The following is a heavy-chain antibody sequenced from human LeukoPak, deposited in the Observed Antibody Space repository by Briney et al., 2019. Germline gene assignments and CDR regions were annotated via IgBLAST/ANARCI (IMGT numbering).Heavy chain of an antibody. Sequence: PGGSLRLSCAASGFTFSDYYMNWVRQAPGKGLEWVAVLIGSSGATDYADSVKGRFTISRDNSKNTLFLQMNSLRAEDTAIYYCAKGAYDFLEIAYFDYWGQGALVTVSS. V-gene: IGHV3-23*01. CDR3: AKGAYDFLEIAYFDY. CDR2: LIGSSGAT. CDR1: GFTFSDYY. D-gene: IGHD3-3*01. J-gene: IGHJ4*02.